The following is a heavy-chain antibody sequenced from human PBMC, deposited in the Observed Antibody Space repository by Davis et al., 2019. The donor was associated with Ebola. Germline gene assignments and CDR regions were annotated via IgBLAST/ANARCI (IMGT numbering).Heavy chain of an antibody. D-gene: IGHD3-22*01. J-gene: IGHJ4*02. V-gene: IGHV4-4*02. CDR2: IYHSGST. Sequence: SETLSLTCAVSGGSISSSNWWSWVRQPPGKGLEWIGEIYHSGSTNYNPSLKSRVTISVDKSKNQFSLKLSSVTAADTAVYYCARGRYYYDSSGYWTYWGQGTLVTVSS. CDR1: GGSISSSNW. CDR3: ARGRYYYDSSGYWTY.